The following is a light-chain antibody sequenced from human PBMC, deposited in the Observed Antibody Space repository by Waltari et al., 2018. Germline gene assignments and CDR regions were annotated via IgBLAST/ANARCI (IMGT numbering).Light chain of an antibody. CDR3: QQYDNLPRV. V-gene: IGKV1-33*01. CDR2: DAS. J-gene: IGKJ3*01. Sequence: EIQMTQSPSSLFAPVEERVTLTCQASQDISNYLNWYQQKPGKAPKLLIYDASNLETGVPSRFSGSGSGTDFTFTISSLQPEDIATYYCQQYDNLPRVFGPGTKVDIK. CDR1: QDISNY.